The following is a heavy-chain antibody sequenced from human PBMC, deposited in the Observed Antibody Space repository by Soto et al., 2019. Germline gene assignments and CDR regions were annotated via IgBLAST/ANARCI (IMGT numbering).Heavy chain of an antibody. CDR2: IYYSGST. V-gene: IGHV4-59*08. CDR1: GVYISSYY. J-gene: IGHJ4*02. Sequence: SETLSLTCPVSGVYISSYYWSWIRQPPGKGLEWIGYIYYSGSTNYNPSLKSRVTISVDTSKNQFSLKLSSVTAADTAVYYCGKDADYWGQGTLVTVSS. CDR3: GKDADY.